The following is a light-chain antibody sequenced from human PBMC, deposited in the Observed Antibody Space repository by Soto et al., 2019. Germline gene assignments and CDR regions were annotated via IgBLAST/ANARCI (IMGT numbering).Light chain of an antibody. J-gene: IGKJ3*01. CDR1: QSISTW. CDR2: RGS. CDR3: QQYTTYSGT. V-gene: IGKV1-5*03. Sequence: DIQMTQSPSTLSASVGDRVTITCRASQSISTWLAWYQQKPGTAPKLLIYRGSNLESGVPSRFSGSGSGTDFTLTISSLQPDDFATYYCQQYTTYSGTFGPGTKVDIK.